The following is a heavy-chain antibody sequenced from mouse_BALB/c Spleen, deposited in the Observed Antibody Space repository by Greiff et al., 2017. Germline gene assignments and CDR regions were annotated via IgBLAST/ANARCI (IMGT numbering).Heavy chain of an antibody. Sequence: EVQRVESGPDLVKPSQSLSLTCTVTGYSITSGYSWYWIRQFPGNKLEWMGYIHYSGSTNYNPSLKSRISITRDTSKNQFFLQLNSVTTEDTAAYYCARLTTAASYYAMDYWGQGTSVTVSS. CDR2: IHYSGST. CDR3: ARLTTAASYYAMDY. CDR1: GYSITSGYS. D-gene: IGHD1-2*01. J-gene: IGHJ4*01. V-gene: IGHV3-1*02.